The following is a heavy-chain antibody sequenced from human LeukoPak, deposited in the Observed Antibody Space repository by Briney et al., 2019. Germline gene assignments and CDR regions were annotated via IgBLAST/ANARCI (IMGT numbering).Heavy chain of an antibody. J-gene: IGHJ4*02. CDR2: IYPGDSYT. V-gene: IGHV5-51*01. D-gene: IGHD6-6*01. CDR3: ARLSAARSFDY. CDR1: GYSFTSYW. Sequence: GESLKISCKGSGYSFTSYWIGWVRQMPGKGLEWMGIIYPGDSYTNYSPSFQGHVTISADKSISTAYLQWSSLKASDTAMYYCARLSAARSFDYWGQGTLVTVSS.